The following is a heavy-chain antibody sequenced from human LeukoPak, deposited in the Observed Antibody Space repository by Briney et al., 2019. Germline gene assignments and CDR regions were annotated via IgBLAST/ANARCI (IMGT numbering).Heavy chain of an antibody. CDR1: GYTFTTYG. D-gene: IGHD3-16*01. J-gene: IGHJ5*02. CDR3: ARTSHESVLYWSDP. Sequence: ASVKVSCKASGYTFTTYGIGWVRQAPGQGLEWMGWISGYNGNTNYAQKFQGRVNMTTDTSTSTAYMELRSLRSDDTAVYYCARTSHESVLYWSDPWGQGTLVNVSS. CDR2: ISGYNGNT. V-gene: IGHV1-18*01.